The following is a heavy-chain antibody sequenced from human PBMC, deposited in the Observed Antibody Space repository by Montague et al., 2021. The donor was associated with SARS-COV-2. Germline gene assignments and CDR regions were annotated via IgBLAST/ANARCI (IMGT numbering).Heavy chain of an antibody. CDR1: GGSITGFS. CDR2: VTTSGTT. D-gene: IGHD6-6*01. J-gene: IGHJ4*02. CDR3: ARTPTRPLSLDS. V-gene: IGHV4-4*07. Sequence: SETLSLTCALSGGSITGFSWSWVRQPSGKGLEWIGRVTTSGTTNXSPSFRSRVTMSVDTSKNQFSLNLNSVTAADTAIYYCARTPTRPLSLDSWGQGTLVTVSS.